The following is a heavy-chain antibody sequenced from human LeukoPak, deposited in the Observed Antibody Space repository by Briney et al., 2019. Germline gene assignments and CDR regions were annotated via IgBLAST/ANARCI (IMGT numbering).Heavy chain of an antibody. V-gene: IGHV4-4*02. J-gene: IGHJ3*02. CDR1: GGSISSSNW. CDR3: ASGGWFGELIGHDAFDI. D-gene: IGHD3-10*01. Sequence: SETLSLTCAVSGGSISSSNWWSWVRQPPGKGLEWIGEIYHSGSTNYNPSLKSRVTISVDTSKNQFSLKLSSVTAADTAVYYCASGGWFGELIGHDAFDIWGQGTMVTVSS. CDR2: IYHSGST.